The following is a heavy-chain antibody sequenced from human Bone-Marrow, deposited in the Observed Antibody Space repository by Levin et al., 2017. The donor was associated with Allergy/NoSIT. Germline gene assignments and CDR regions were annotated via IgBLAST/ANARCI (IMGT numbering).Heavy chain of an antibody. Sequence: SETLSLTCTVSGGSISSYYWSWIRQPPGKGLEWIGYIYYSGSTNYNPSLKSRVTISVDTSKNQFSLKLSSVTAADTAVYYCARGGGYSGYDNYFDYWGQGTLVTVSS. J-gene: IGHJ4*02. V-gene: IGHV4-59*01. CDR3: ARGGGYSGYDNYFDY. D-gene: IGHD5-12*01. CDR2: IYYSGST. CDR1: GGSISSYY.